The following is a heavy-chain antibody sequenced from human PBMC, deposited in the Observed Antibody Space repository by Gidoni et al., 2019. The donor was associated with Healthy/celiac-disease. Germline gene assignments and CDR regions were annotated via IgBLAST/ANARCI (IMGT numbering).Heavy chain of an antibody. CDR1: GFTFSSYG. V-gene: IGHV3-30*18. J-gene: IGHJ6*02. CDR3: AKDLDADQNYYYYGMDV. Sequence: QVQLVESGGGVVQPGRSLRLSCAASGFTFSSYGMHWVRQAPGKGLEWVAVISYDGSNKYYADSVKGRFTISRDNSKNTLYLQMNSLRAEDTAVYYCAKDLDADQNYYYYGMDVWGQGTTVTVSS. CDR2: ISYDGSNK.